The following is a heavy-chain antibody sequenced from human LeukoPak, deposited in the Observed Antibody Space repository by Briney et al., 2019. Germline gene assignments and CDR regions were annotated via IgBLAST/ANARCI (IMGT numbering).Heavy chain of an antibody. CDR1: GFTFSSYA. V-gene: IGHV3-23*01. Sequence: GGSLRLSCAASGFTFSSYAMSWVRQAPGKGLEWVSAISGSGSSTYYADSVKGRFTISRDNSKNTLYLQMNSLRAEDTAVYYCAKSPPGYYYDSSGYYSDYWGQGTLVTVSS. D-gene: IGHD3-22*01. CDR2: ISGSGSST. CDR3: AKSPPGYYYDSSGYYSDY. J-gene: IGHJ4*02.